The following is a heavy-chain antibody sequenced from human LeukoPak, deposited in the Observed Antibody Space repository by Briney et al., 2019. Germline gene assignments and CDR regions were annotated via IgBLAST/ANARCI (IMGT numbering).Heavy chain of an antibody. D-gene: IGHD3-16*02. Sequence: ASVKVSCKASGYTFTSYYMHWVRQAPGQGLEWMGIINPSGGSTSYAQKFQGRVTMTRDMSTSTVYMELSSLRSEDTAVYYCARGYYDYVWGSYRYIPHYYYMDVWGKGTTVTVSS. CDR1: GYTFTSYY. CDR2: INPSGGST. V-gene: IGHV1-46*01. J-gene: IGHJ6*03. CDR3: ARGYYDYVWGSYRYIPHYYYMDV.